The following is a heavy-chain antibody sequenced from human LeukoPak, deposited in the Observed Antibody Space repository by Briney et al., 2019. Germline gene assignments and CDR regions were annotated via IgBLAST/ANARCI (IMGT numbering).Heavy chain of an antibody. V-gene: IGHV3-30-3*01. D-gene: IGHD1-14*01. CDR1: GFTFTNHI. CDR3: APERQDTIVHTGTFDS. J-gene: IGHJ3*01. CDR2: IATDGSQT. Sequence: GRSLRLSCAASGFTFTNHIMHWVRQAPGKGLEWVASIATDGSQTFYRGSVKGRFTISRDNSQNKLYLQMNSPRAEDTAVYLCAPERQDTIVHTGTFDSWGQGTMLSVSS.